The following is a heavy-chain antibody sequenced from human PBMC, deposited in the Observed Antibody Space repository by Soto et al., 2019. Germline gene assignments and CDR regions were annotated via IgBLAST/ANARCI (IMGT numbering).Heavy chain of an antibody. J-gene: IGHJ4*02. V-gene: IGHV1-18*01. Sequence: QVQLVQSGVEVKKPGASVKVSCKASGYTFTSSAIRWVRQAPGQGLEWMGWISAHNGTTNYAQNLRGRVTRTTDASTRTAYMELRSLSYDDTSMYDCARDFTGWPPDGVDYWGQGTQVTVSS. CDR1: GYTFTSSA. CDR2: ISAHNGTT. D-gene: IGHD3-16*01. CDR3: ARDFTGWPPDGVDY.